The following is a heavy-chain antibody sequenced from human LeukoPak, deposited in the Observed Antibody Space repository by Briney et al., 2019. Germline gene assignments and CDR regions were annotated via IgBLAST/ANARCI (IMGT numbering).Heavy chain of an antibody. CDR2: ISSSSSYI. V-gene: IGHV3-21*01. CDR1: GFTFSSYS. CDR3: ARALSVVVVVAATEALDY. J-gene: IGHJ4*02. D-gene: IGHD2-15*01. Sequence: GRSLRLSCAASGFTFSSYSMNWVRQAPGKGLEWVSSISSSSSYIYYADSVKGRFTISRDNAKNSLYLQMNSLRAEDTAVYYCARALSVVVVVAATEALDYWGQGTLVTVSS.